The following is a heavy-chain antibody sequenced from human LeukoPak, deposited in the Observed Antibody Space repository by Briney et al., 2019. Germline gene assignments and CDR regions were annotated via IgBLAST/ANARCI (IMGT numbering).Heavy chain of an antibody. D-gene: IGHD3-22*01. Sequence: GGSLRLSCKASGFSFSDFAMSWLRQAPGKGLEWVSTMTGSGDTTYYADSVKGRFTVSRDNSDNTLYLHMNSLRAEDTAVYFCANPDSSGFYFSMRFDFWGQGTLVTVSS. CDR1: GFSFSDFA. J-gene: IGHJ4*02. V-gene: IGHV3-23*01. CDR2: MTGSGDTT. CDR3: ANPDSSGFYFSMRFDF.